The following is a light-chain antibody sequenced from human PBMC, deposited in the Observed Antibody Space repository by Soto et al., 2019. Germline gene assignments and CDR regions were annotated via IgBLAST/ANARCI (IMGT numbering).Light chain of an antibody. Sequence: QPVLTQSPSASASLGASVKLTCTLSSGHSSYAIAWHQQQPEKGPRYLMKLYSDGSHSKGDGIPDRFSGSSSGAERYLTISSLQSEDEADYYCQTWGAGVHVFGGGTKLTVL. V-gene: IGLV4-69*01. J-gene: IGLJ2*01. CDR1: SGHSSYA. CDR3: QTWGAGVHV. CDR2: LYSDGSH.